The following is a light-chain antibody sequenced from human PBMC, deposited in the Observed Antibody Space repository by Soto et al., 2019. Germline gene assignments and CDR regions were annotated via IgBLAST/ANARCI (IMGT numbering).Light chain of an antibody. CDR2: ATS. Sequence: VGYRVTIICRASQSIARFLNWYQQKPGKAPKLLIFATSSLHTGVPSRFSGSGSGTHFTLTINSLQPEDFATYYCQQNYSPPPVTFGQGTRLEIK. J-gene: IGKJ5*01. CDR1: QSIARF. V-gene: IGKV1-39*01. CDR3: QQNYSPPPVT.